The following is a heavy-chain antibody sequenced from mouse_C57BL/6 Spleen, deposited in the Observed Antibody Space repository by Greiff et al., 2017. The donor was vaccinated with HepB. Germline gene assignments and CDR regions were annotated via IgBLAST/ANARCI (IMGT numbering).Heavy chain of an antibody. CDR2: IYPGDGDT. CDR1: GYAFSSSW. Sequence: VKLQQSGPELVKPGASVKISCKASGYAFSSSWMNWVKQRPGKGLEWIGRIYPGDGDTNSNGKFKGKATLTADKSSSTAYMQLSSLTSEDSAVYFCARSYGRDYFDYWGQGTTLTVSS. D-gene: IGHD1-1*01. V-gene: IGHV1-82*01. J-gene: IGHJ2*01. CDR3: ARSYGRDYFDY.